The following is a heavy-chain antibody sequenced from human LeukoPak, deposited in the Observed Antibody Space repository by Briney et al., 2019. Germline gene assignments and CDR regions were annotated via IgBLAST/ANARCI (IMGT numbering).Heavy chain of an antibody. D-gene: IGHD3-10*01. J-gene: IGHJ4*02. Sequence: RSGGSLRLSCAASGFTFSSYAMSWVPQAPGKGLEWVSAISGSGVTTYYADSVKGRFTISRDNSKNTLYLQMNSLRAEDTALYYCAKDRDYYLVGFFDYWGQGTLVTVSS. CDR3: AKDRDYYLVGFFDY. CDR2: ISGSGVTT. CDR1: GFTFSSYA. V-gene: IGHV3-23*01.